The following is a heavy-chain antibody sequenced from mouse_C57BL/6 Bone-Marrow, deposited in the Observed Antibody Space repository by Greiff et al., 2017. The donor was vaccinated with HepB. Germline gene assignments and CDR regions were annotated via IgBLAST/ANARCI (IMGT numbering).Heavy chain of an antibody. D-gene: IGHD2-5*01. Sequence: EVMLVESGGGLVQPGGSLKLSCAASGFTFSDYYMYWVRQTPEKRLEWVAYISNGGGSTYYPDTVKGRFTISRDNAKNTLYLQMSRLKSEDTAMYYCARQYYSNCYAMDYWGQGTSVTVSS. J-gene: IGHJ4*01. CDR3: ARQYYSNCYAMDY. V-gene: IGHV5-12*01. CDR1: GFTFSDYY. CDR2: ISNGGGST.